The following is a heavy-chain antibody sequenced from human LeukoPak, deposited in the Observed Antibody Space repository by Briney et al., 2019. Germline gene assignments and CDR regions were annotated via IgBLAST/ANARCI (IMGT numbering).Heavy chain of an antibody. CDR1: GASISSGNYY. Sequence: PSETLSLTCTVSGASISSGNYYWGWIRQPPGKGLEWLGSIYYSGDTYNNPPLKSRVTISVDTSKNHFSLKLSSVTAADTAVYYCARDFRGGYDFWSGYYTPYYFDYWGQGTLVTVSP. J-gene: IGHJ4*02. D-gene: IGHD3-3*01. V-gene: IGHV4-39*07. CDR3: ARDFRGGYDFWSGYYTPYYFDY. CDR2: IYYSGDT.